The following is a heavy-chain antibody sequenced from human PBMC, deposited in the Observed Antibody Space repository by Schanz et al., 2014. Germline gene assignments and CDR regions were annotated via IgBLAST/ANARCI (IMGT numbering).Heavy chain of an antibody. CDR1: GYIFINSG. J-gene: IGHJ4*02. CDR2: ISVYNGNT. V-gene: IGHV1-18*01. D-gene: IGHD3-3*01. CDR3: ARDRRFFDRDDLYYFDS. Sequence: QIQLVQSGPEVKKPGATVKVSCKASGYIFINSGISWVRQAPGQGLEWMGWISVYNGNTKYPQKLQGRVTMTTDTSTSTAYMALTDLRSDDTAVYYCARDRRFFDRDDLYYFDSWGQGTLVTVSS.